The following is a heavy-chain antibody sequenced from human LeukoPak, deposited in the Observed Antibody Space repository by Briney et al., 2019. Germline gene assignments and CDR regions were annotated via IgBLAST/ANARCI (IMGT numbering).Heavy chain of an antibody. CDR2: ISSSGSTI. CDR1: GFTFSDYY. V-gene: IGHV3-11*01. J-gene: IGHJ6*02. Sequence: GGSLRLSCAASGFTFSDYYMSWIRQAPGKGLEWVSYISSSGSTIYYADSVKGRFTISRDNAKNSLYLQMNSLRAEDTAVYYCARGRVVVVPAAISYYYYYYGMDVWGQGTTVTVSS. D-gene: IGHD2-2*02. CDR3: ARGRVVVVPAAISYYYYYYGMDV.